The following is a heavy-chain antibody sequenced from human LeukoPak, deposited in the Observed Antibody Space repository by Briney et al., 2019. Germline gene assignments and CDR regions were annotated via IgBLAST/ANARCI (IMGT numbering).Heavy chain of an antibody. D-gene: IGHD3-10*01. V-gene: IGHV3-11*01. J-gene: IGHJ4*02. CDR2: ISSSGDTI. CDR1: GFTFSDYY. Sequence: GGSLRLSCAASGFTFSDYYMSWIRQAPGKGLEWLSYISSSGDTIYYADSVKGRFTISRNNARNSLYLQMNSLRAEDTAMYYCARDLPLLWFGELFDYWGQGTLVTVSS. CDR3: ARDLPLLWFGELFDY.